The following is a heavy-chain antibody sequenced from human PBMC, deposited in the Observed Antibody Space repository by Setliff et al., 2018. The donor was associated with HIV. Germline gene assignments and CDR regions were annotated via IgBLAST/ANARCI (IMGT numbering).Heavy chain of an antibody. J-gene: IGHJ4*02. CDR3: ARGSDYIWGNYRFPFDY. V-gene: IGHV4-34*01. CDR2: INHSGST. CDR1: GGSFNGYS. Sequence: PSETLSLTCAVYGGSFNGYSWTWIRQPPGKGLEWIGGINHSGSTNYNPSLKSRVTISVDTSKNHFSLKLRSVTAADTAVYYCARGSDYIWGNYRFPFDYWGQGTLVTVSS. D-gene: IGHD3-16*02.